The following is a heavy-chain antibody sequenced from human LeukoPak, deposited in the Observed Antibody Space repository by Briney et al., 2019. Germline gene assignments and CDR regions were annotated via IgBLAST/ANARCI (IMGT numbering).Heavy chain of an antibody. D-gene: IGHD6-19*01. J-gene: IGHJ4*02. V-gene: IGHV3-7*01. CDR2: IKHDGSEK. CDR3: AIPSSGWSFDY. Sequence: GGSLRLSCAASGFIFTNYFMSWVRQAPGKGLEWVASIKHDGSEKYYVDSVRGRFTISRDNTMNSLYLQMNSLRAEDTAVYYCAIPSSGWSFDYWGQGTLVTVSS. CDR1: GFIFTNYF.